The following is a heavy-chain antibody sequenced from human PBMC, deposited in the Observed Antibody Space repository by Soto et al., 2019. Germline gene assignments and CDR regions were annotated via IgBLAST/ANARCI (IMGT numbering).Heavy chain of an antibody. V-gene: IGHV3-72*01. CDR2: SRDKAQSYTT. CDR3: ARAVPGAGYYYYMDV. CDR1: GFTSSDHY. D-gene: IGHD6-19*01. Sequence: GGSLRLSCAASGFTSSDHYMDWVRQAPGKGLEWVGRSRDKAQSYTTEYAASVKGRFTISRDDSKNSLYLQMDSLKIEDAAIYYCARAVPGAGYYYYMDVWGRGTTVTVSS. J-gene: IGHJ6*03.